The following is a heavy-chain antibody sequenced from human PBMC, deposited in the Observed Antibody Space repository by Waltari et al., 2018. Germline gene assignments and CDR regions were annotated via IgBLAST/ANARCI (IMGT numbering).Heavy chain of an antibody. CDR2: IYPGDSDT. CDR3: AAHNYYDSSGYYYGAFDI. CDR1: GYSFTSYW. D-gene: IGHD3-22*01. V-gene: IGHV5-51*03. Sequence: EVQLVQSGAEVKKPGESLKISCKGSGYSFTSYWIGWVRQMPGKGLEWMGIIYPGDSDTRYSPSFQGQVTMTRDTSISTAYMELSRLRSDDTAVYYCAAHNYYDSSGYYYGAFDIWGQGTMVTVSS. J-gene: IGHJ3*02.